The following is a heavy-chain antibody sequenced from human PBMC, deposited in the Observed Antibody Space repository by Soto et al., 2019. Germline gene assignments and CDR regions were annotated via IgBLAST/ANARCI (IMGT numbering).Heavy chain of an antibody. CDR2: IYYSGST. D-gene: IGHD6-6*01. Sequence: PSDTLSLTCTVSGGSISSGGYYWSWIRQHPGKGLEWIGYIYYSGSTYYNPSLKSRVTISVDTSKNQFSLKLSSVTAADTAVYYCARCSIAARPGSDPSWFDPWGQGTLVTVSS. CDR1: GGSISSGGYY. V-gene: IGHV4-31*03. J-gene: IGHJ5*02. CDR3: ARCSIAARPGSDPSWFDP.